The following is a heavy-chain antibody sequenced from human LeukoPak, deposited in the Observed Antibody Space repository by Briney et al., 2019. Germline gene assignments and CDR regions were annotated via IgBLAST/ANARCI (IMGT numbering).Heavy chain of an antibody. D-gene: IGHD3-22*01. V-gene: IGHV1-24*01. J-gene: IGHJ5*02. CDR1: GYTLIELS. Sequence: ASVKVSCKVSGYTLIELSIHWVRQAPGKGLEWMGTFNPEYGDTPYAEKFQGRLTVTEDTSTDTAYMELNSLRAEDTAVYYCATDHSPKSYVSNGYFASWGQGTQVTVSS. CDR2: FNPEYGDT. CDR3: ATDHSPKSYVSNGYFAS.